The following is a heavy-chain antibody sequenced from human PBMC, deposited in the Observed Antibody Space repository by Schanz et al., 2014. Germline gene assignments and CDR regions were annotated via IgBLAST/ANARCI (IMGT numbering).Heavy chain of an antibody. CDR3: ARERREESDVSQKERHVSTPVENYY. CDR1: VTGNY. CDR2: IYSGGST. J-gene: IGHJ6*01. D-gene: IGHD2-2*01. V-gene: IGHV3-53*01. Sequence: VTGNYMSWFRQAPGKGLEWVSVIYSGGSTYYAVSVKGRFTVSRDNSKNTPYPQMYSLRDDHSPQYGRARERREESDVSQKERHVSTPVENYY.